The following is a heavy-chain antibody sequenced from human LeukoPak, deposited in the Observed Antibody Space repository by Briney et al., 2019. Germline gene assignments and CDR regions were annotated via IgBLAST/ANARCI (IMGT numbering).Heavy chain of an antibody. Sequence: PSETLSLTCTVSGGSISSYYWSWIRQPPGKGLEWIGYIYYSGYTNYNPSLKSRVTISVDTSKNQFSLKLSSVTAADTAVYYCARHKDYYYSYMDVWGKGTTVTISS. J-gene: IGHJ6*03. CDR1: GGSISSYY. CDR3: ARHKDYYYSYMDV. V-gene: IGHV4-59*08. CDR2: IYYSGYT.